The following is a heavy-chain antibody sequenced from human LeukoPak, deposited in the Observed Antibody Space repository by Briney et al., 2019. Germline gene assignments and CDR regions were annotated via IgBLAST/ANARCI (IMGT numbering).Heavy chain of an antibody. CDR2: INSDGSTT. D-gene: IGHD3-3*01. Sequence: PGGSLRLSCAASGFTLSSYWMHWVRQAPEQGLMWVSRINSDGSTTSYADSVKGRFTISRDNAKNTLYLQMNSLRAEDTAVYFCVRGGVDYWGQGTPVTVSS. CDR3: VRGGVDY. V-gene: IGHV3-74*01. CDR1: GFTLSSYW. J-gene: IGHJ4*02.